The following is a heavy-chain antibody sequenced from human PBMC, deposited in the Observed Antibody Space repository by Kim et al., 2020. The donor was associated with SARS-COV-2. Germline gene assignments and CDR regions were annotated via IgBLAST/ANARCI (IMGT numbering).Heavy chain of an antibody. CDR2: ISYPGST. J-gene: IGHJ5*02. Sequence: SETLSLTCGVYGPSFNDYAWTWLRQPPGKGLEWIGEISYPGSTNYNPSLRGRVTISMDTSNNRISLLLTFVAAADTAAYFCSRGRYTSYERQIFDPWGLG. CDR3: SRGRYTSYERQIFDP. CDR1: GPSFNDYA. V-gene: IGHV4-34*01. D-gene: IGHD2-2*02.